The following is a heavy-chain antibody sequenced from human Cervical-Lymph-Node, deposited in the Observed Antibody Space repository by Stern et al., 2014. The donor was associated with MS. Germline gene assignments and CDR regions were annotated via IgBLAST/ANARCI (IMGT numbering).Heavy chain of an antibody. D-gene: IGHD2-2*02. Sequence: EMQLVESGAEVKKPGQSLKISCKGSGYSFTNSWIGWVRQMPGKGLELMGIISPVDSETRYSPSFQGQVTISVDKSINPAYVQWTSLEASDTAMYYCARQGCATTSCHTIDSWGQGTLITVSS. CDR3: ARQGCATTSCHTIDS. J-gene: IGHJ4*02. CDR2: ISPVDSET. CDR1: GYSFTNSW. V-gene: IGHV5-51*01.